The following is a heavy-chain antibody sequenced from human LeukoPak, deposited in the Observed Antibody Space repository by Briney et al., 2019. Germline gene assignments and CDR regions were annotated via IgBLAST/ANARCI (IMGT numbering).Heavy chain of an antibody. Sequence: GGSLRLSCAASGFTFSSYGIHWVRQAPDKGLEGVAVISYDGSNKYYADSVKGRFTISRDNSKNTLYLQMNSLRAEDTAAYHCAKGRNEDGDAALNYWGQGTLVTVSS. CDR2: ISYDGSNK. CDR3: AKGRNEDGDAALNY. D-gene: IGHD4-17*01. CDR1: GFTFSSYG. J-gene: IGHJ4*02. V-gene: IGHV3-33*05.